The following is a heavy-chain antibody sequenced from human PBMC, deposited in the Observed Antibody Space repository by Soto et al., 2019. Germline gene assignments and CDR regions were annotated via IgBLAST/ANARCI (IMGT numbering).Heavy chain of an antibody. V-gene: IGHV4-31*03. CDR1: GDSINSAGYY. CDR2: ISNSGST. J-gene: IGHJ6*02. D-gene: IGHD4-4*01. CDR3: ARVPRVRRSYYYYGMDV. Sequence: PSETLSLTCTVSGDSINSAGYYWTWIRQDPGQGLEWIGYISNSGSTFYNPSLKSRVNMSVDTSKNHFSLRPTSVTAADTAVYYCARVPRVRRSYYYYGMDVWGQGTTVTVSS.